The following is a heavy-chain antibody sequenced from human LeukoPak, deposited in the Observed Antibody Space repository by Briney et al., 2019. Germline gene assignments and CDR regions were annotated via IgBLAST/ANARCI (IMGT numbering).Heavy chain of an antibody. D-gene: IGHD4-17*01. J-gene: IGHJ6*03. CDR1: GYTFTSYG. V-gene: IGHV1-18*01. CDR3: AREGMTTVPSYYYYYMDV. Sequence: GASVKVSCKASGYTFTSYGISWARQAPGQGLEWMGWISAYNGNTNYAQKLQGRVTMTTDTSTSTAYMELRSLRADDTAVYYCAREGMTTVPSYYYYYMDVWGKGTTVTVSS. CDR2: ISAYNGNT.